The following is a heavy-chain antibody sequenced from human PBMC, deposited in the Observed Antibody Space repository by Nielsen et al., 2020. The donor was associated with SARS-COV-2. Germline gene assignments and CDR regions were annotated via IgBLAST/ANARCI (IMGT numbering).Heavy chain of an antibody. CDR3: ARDTSSYDSSGYYWNIWGY. CDR2: ISYSGST. CDR1: GGSISSSTYY. Sequence: SETLSLTCTVSGGSISSSTYYWGWIRQPPGKGLEWVGTISYSGSTYYNPSLKSRVTISVDTSKNQFSLKLSSVTAADTAVYYCARDTSSYDSSGYYWNIWGYWGQGTLVTVSS. J-gene: IGHJ4*02. V-gene: IGHV4-39*07. D-gene: IGHD3-22*01.